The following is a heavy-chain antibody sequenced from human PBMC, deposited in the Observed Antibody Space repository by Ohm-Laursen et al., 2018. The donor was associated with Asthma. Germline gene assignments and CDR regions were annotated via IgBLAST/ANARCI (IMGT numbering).Heavy chain of an antibody. CDR1: GSFPGYF. CDR2: VNHIGEA. CDR3: ARGRTLRH. J-gene: IGHJ4*02. V-gene: IGHV4-34*01. Sequence: GTLSLTWAVYGSFPGYFWTWVRQSPEMGLEWIGEVNHIGEAYYNPSLASRVTISVDTSKKQFSLNLTSVTAADTAIYSCARGRTLRHWAQGTLVTVSS.